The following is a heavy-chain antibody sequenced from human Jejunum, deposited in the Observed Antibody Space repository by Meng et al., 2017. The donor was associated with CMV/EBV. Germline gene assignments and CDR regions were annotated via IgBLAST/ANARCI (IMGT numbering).Heavy chain of an antibody. CDR3: ARGYYDRFFDY. Sequence: SCKASEYTFTDYVLHWVRQAPGQGLQWMGRINPNSGVTNYANNFQGRVAMTRDTSIGAAYMELSRLKSDDTAVYYCARGYYDRFFDYWGQGTLVTVSS. V-gene: IGHV1-2*06. J-gene: IGHJ4*02. D-gene: IGHD3-22*01. CDR2: INPNSGVT. CDR1: EYTFTDYV.